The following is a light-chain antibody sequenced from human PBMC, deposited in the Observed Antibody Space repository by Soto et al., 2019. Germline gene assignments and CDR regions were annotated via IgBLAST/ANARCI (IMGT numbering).Light chain of an antibody. Sequence: QSVLTQPPSASGTPGQRVTISCSGSSSNIGSNTVNWYQQLPGTAPKLLIYSNIQRPSGVPDRFSGSKSGTSASLAISGLQSEDEADYYCAAWDDSLWGWVFGGGTKLTVL. CDR3: AAWDDSLWGWV. CDR1: SSNIGSNT. J-gene: IGLJ3*02. CDR2: SNI. V-gene: IGLV1-44*01.